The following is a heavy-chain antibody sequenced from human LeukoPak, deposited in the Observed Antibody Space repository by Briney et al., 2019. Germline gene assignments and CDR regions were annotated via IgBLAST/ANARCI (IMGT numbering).Heavy chain of an antibody. CDR2: ISYEGRTT. CDR1: GFTFSNYG. D-gene: IGHD1-26*01. CDR3: AKDMGEDGSYYLDY. J-gene: IGHJ4*02. Sequence: GRSLRLSCAGAGFTFSNYGMHWVRQAPGKGLEWVAVISYEGRTTYYADSVKGRFTISRDNSRNTLFLQMDSLRPEDTAVYYCAKDMGEDGSYYLDYWGQGTLVTVSS. V-gene: IGHV3-30*18.